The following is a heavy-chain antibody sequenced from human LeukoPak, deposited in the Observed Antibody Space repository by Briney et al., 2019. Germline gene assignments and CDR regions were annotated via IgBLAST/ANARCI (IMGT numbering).Heavy chain of an antibody. CDR1: GYTFTGYY. CDR3: ARATPLLYGSGSYPDDY. CDR2: INPNSGGT. Sequence: GASVTVSCKASGYTFTGYYMHWVRQAPGQGLERMGWINPNSGGTNYAQKFQGRVTMTRDTSISTAYMELSRLRSDDTAVYYCARATPLLYGSGSYPDDYWGQGTLVTVSS. J-gene: IGHJ4*02. V-gene: IGHV1-2*02. D-gene: IGHD3-10*01.